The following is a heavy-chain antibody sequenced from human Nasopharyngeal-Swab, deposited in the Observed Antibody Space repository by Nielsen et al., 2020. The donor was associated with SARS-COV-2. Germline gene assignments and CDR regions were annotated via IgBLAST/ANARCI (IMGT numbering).Heavy chain of an antibody. CDR2: ISYDGSNK. Sequence: GESLKISCAASGFIFSSYAMHWVRQAPGKGLEWVAVISYDGSNKYYADSVKGRFTISRDNSKNTLYFQMNSLRDEDTAVYYCARLPGDVWGQGTMVTVSS. CDR3: ARLPGDV. J-gene: IGHJ3*01. V-gene: IGHV3-30*14. CDR1: GFIFSSYA. D-gene: IGHD3-16*01.